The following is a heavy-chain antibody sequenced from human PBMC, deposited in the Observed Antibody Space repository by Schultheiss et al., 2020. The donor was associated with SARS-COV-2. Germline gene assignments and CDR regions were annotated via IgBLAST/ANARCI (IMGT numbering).Heavy chain of an antibody. J-gene: IGHJ4*02. D-gene: IGHD6-25*01. V-gene: IGHV3-21*04. CDR1: GFTFSSYS. CDR3: AREAAAGHFDY. Sequence: GESLKISCAASGFTFSSYSMNWVRQAPGKGLEWVSSISSSSSYIYYADSVKGRFTISRDNAKNSLYLQMNSLRAEDTAVYYCAREAAAGHFDYWGQGTLVTVSS. CDR2: ISSSSSYI.